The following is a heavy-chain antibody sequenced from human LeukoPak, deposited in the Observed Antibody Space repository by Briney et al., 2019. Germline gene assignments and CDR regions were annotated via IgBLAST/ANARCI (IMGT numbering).Heavy chain of an antibody. V-gene: IGHV3-30*03. J-gene: IGHJ4*02. Sequence: GRSLRLSCAASGFTFSSYGMHWVRQAPGNGLEWVAVISYDGSNKYYADSVKGRFTISRDNSKNTLYLQMNSLRAEDTAVYYCASHGFGEPYNYIDYWGQGTLVTVSS. D-gene: IGHD3-10*01. CDR3: ASHGFGEPYNYIDY. CDR1: GFTFSSYG. CDR2: ISYDGSNK.